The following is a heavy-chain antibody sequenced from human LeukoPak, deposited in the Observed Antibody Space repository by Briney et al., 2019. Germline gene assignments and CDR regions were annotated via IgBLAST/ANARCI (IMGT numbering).Heavy chain of an antibody. Sequence: GGSLRLSCAASGFTFSSYSMNWVRQAPGKGLEWVSYISSSSSTIYYADSVKGRFTISRDNAKNSLYLQMNSLRAEDTAVYYCARDRYDDSSGPFFDYWGQGTLVTVS. J-gene: IGHJ4*02. CDR2: ISSSSSTI. CDR3: ARDRYDDSSGPFFDY. D-gene: IGHD3-22*01. V-gene: IGHV3-48*01. CDR1: GFTFSSYS.